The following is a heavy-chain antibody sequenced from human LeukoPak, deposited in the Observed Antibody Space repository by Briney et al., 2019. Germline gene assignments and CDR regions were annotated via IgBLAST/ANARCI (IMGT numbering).Heavy chain of an antibody. CDR3: ALSLWFGELSGLGY. CDR1: GGSISSSSYF. D-gene: IGHD3-10*01. Sequence: SETLSLACTVSGGSISSSSYFWGWIRQPPGKGLEWIGSIYYSGSTYYNPSLKSRVTISVDTSKNQFSLKLSSVTAADTAAYYCALSLWFGELSGLGYWGQGTLVTVSS. CDR2: IYYSGST. V-gene: IGHV4-39*01. J-gene: IGHJ4*02.